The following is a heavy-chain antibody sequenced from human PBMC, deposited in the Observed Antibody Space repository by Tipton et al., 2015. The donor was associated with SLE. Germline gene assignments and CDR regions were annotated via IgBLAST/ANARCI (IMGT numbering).Heavy chain of an antibody. D-gene: IGHD6-19*01. J-gene: IGHJ4*02. CDR2: IKQDGNEK. CDR1: GFTFSNYW. CDR3: AKIDPSGWYYFDY. Sequence: SLRLSCAASGFTFSNYWMNWVRQAPGKGLEWVANIKQDGNEKYYVDSVKGRFSISRDNAKNSLYLQMSSLRADDTAVYYCAKIDPSGWYYFDYWGQGILVTVSS. V-gene: IGHV3-7*01.